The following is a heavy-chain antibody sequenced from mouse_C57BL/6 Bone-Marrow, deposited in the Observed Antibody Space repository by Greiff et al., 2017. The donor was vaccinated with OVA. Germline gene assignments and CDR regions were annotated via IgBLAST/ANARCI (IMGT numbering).Heavy chain of an antibody. V-gene: IGHV7-3*01. CDR3: ARFFPRVTTEGYYAFDY. D-gene: IGHD2-2*01. CDR2: ISNKGNGYTT. J-gene: IGHJ4*01. Sequence: EVQLVESGGGFVQPGGSLSLSCAASGFTFTDYYMSWVRQPPGKALEWLGFISNKGNGYTTEYSVSVKARFTISRDNSQSTLYLHKKALRAENSATSYCARFFPRVTTEGYYAFDYWGQGTSVTVSS. CDR1: GFTFTDYY.